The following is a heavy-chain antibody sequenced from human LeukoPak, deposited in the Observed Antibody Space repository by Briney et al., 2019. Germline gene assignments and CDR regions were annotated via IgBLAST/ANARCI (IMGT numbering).Heavy chain of an antibody. Sequence: GASVKVSCKASGYTFTSYDINWVRQATGQGLEWMGWMNPNSGNTGYAQKFQGRVTMTRNTSISTAYMELSSLRSEDTAVYYCAGVPSDGESLDYWGQGTLVTVSS. CDR3: AGVPSDGESLDY. J-gene: IGHJ4*02. V-gene: IGHV1-8*01. CDR1: GYTFTSYD. D-gene: IGHD4-17*01. CDR2: MNPNSGNT.